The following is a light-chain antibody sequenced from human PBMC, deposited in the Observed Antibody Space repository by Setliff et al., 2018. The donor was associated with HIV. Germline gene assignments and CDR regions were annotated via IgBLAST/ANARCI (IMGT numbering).Light chain of an antibody. Sequence: DIQMTQSPATLSASVGDRVTITCRASQSVITWLAWYQQKTGKPPKLLIYEASRLETGVPSRFSGGGSGTEFTLTISSLEPDDFATYYCQQYKNLFGSTSGGGTKVDIK. J-gene: IGKJ4*01. CDR2: EAS. CDR3: QQYKNLFGST. V-gene: IGKV1-5*03. CDR1: QSVITW.